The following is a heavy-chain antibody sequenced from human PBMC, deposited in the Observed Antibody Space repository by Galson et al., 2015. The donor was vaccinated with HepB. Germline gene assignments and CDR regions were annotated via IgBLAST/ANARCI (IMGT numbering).Heavy chain of an antibody. V-gene: IGHV3-15*01. CDR1: GFTFSNAW. J-gene: IGHJ3*02. CDR3: TTGAYDFWSGSDAFDI. D-gene: IGHD3-3*01. CDR2: IKSKTDGGTT. Sequence: SLRLSCAASGFTFSNAWMSWVRQAPGKGLEWVGRIKSKTDGGTTDYAAPVKGRFTISRDDSKNTLYLQMNSLKTEDTAVYYCTTGAYDFWSGSDAFDIWGQGTTVTVSS.